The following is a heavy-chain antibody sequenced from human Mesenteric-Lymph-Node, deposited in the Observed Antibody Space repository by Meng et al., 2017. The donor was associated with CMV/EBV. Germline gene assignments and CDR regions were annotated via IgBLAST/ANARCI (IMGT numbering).Heavy chain of an antibody. CDR3: ARESDFWSGFPRGGHFDF. D-gene: IGHD3-3*01. V-gene: IGHV3-33*01. Sequence: LKISCAASGFTFSSSGMHWVRQAPGKGLEWVAVIWYDGSNKYYSDSVKGRFTISRDNSKNTLYLQMNSLRAEDSAIYYCARESDFWSGFPRGGHFDFWGQGNVVTVSS. CDR1: GFTFSSSG. J-gene: IGHJ4*02. CDR2: IWYDGSNK.